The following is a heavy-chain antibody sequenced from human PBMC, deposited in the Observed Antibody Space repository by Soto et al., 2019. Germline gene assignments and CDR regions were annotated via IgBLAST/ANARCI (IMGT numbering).Heavy chain of an antibody. V-gene: IGHV3-9*01. J-gene: IGHJ4*02. CDR2: ISWNSGSI. CDR3: AKDMWTQQLAYYFDY. D-gene: IGHD6-13*01. Sequence: GGSLRLSCAASGFTFDDYAMHWVRQAPGKGLEWVSGISWNSGSIGYADSVKGRFTISRDNAKNSLYPQMNSLRAEDTALYYCAKDMWTQQLAYYFDYWGQGTLVTVSS. CDR1: GFTFDDYA.